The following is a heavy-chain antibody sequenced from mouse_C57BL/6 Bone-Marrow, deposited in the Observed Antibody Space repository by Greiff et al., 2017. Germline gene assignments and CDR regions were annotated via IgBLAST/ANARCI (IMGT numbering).Heavy chain of an antibody. V-gene: IGHV10-3*01. J-gene: IGHJ4*01. CDR3: VRPTAQATGYAMDY. Sequence: EVHLVESGGGLVQPKGSLKLSCAASGFTFNTYAMHWVRQAPGKGLEWVARIRSKSSNYATYYADSVKDRFTISRDDSQSMLYLQMNNLKTEDTAMYYCVRPTAQATGYAMDYWGQGTSVTVSS. CDR2: IRSKSSNYAT. D-gene: IGHD3-2*02. CDR1: GFTFNTYA.